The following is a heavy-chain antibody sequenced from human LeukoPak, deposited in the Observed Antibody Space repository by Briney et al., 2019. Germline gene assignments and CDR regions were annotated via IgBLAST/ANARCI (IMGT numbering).Heavy chain of an antibody. V-gene: IGHV3-33*01. CDR2: IWYDGSNK. Sequence: GRSLRLSCAASGFTFSSYGMHWVRQVPGKGLEWVAVIWYDGSNKYYADSVKGRFTISRDNSKNTVYLQMNSLRAEDTAVYYCARDFLLDGYNLAFDIWGQGTMVTVSS. CDR3: ARDFLLDGYNLAFDI. J-gene: IGHJ3*02. CDR1: GFTFSSYG. D-gene: IGHD5-24*01.